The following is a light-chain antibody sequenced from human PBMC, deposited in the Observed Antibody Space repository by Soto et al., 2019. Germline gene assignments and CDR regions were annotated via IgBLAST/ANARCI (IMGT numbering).Light chain of an antibody. J-gene: IGKJ2*01. CDR3: QQYGSSPPRYT. CDR2: DTS. V-gene: IGKV3-20*01. CDR1: QGIGDT. Sequence: EVVMTQSPATLSVSPGEGVTLSCRANQGIGDTLAWYQHKPGQTPRLLIYDTSSRATGIPDRFSGSGSGTDFTLTISRLEPEDFAVYYCQQYGSSPPRYTFGQGTKLEIK.